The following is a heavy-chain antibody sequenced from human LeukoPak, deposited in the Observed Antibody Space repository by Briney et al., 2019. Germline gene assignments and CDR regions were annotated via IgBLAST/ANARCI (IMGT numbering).Heavy chain of an antibody. CDR3: AREYSSSSGRLFDY. D-gene: IGHD6-6*01. Sequence: ASVKVSCKASGYTFTGYYMHWVRQAPGQGLEWMGWINPKSGGTNYAQKFQGRVTMTRDTSISTAYMELGGLRSDDTAVYYCAREYSSSSGRLFDYWGPGTLVTVSS. CDR1: GYTFTGYY. CDR2: INPKSGGT. J-gene: IGHJ4*02. V-gene: IGHV1-2*02.